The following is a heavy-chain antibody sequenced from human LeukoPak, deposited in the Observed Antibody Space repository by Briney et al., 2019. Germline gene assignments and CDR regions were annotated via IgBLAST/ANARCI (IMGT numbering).Heavy chain of an antibody. CDR2: IYHSGST. V-gene: IGHV4-38-2*02. Sequence: PSETLSLTCTVSGYSISSGYYWGWIRQPPGKGLEWIGSIYHSGSTYYNPSLKSRLTISADTSKNQFSLRLSSVTAADTAVYYCVRVDNGGNYFDYWGQGTLVTASS. J-gene: IGHJ4*02. CDR3: VRVDNGGNYFDY. CDR1: GYSISSGYY. D-gene: IGHD4-23*01.